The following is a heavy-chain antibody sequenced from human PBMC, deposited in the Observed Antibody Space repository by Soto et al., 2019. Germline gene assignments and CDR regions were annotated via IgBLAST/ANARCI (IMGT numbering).Heavy chain of an antibody. D-gene: IGHD3-10*01. Sequence: QERLVESGGGVVQPGRSLRLSCAVSGFTFSDYAMHWVRQAPGKGLEWVALIWHDGINEFYADSVKGRFTISRDISNKTLYLHMNSLRPEDTAVYYCTKSRGDAYKWGLGLDQWGQGTVVTVSS. CDR2: IWHDGINE. CDR3: TKSRGDAYKWGLGLDQ. V-gene: IGHV3-33*03. J-gene: IGHJ5*02. CDR1: GFTFSDYA.